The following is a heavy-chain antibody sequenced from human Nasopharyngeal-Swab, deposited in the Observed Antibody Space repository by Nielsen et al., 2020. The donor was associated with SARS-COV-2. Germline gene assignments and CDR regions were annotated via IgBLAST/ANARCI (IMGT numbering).Heavy chain of an antibody. J-gene: IGHJ4*02. V-gene: IGHV4-39*07. D-gene: IGHD5-18*01. CDR3: ARDRGRGYSYGSFHY. CDR2: IYYSGST. Sequence: WIRKPPGKGLEWIGSIYYSGSTYYNPSLKSRVTISVDTSKNQLSLKLSSVTAADTAVYYCARDRGRGYSYGSFHYWGQGTLVTVSS.